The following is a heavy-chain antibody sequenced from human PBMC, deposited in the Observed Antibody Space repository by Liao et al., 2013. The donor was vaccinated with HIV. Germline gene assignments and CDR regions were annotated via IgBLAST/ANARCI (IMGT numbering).Heavy chain of an antibody. D-gene: IGHD1-26*01. V-gene: IGHV4-34*11. CDR1: GGSFSGYY. CDR3: ARWELLRYAFDI. Sequence: QVQLHQWGAGLLKPSETLSLTCAVYGGSFSGYYWTWIRQPPGKGLEWIGYIYYSGNTNYNPSLKSRVTIAVDTSKNQFSLRLSSVTAADTALYYCARWELLRYAFDIWGQGTMVTVSS. J-gene: IGHJ3*02. CDR2: IYYSGNT.